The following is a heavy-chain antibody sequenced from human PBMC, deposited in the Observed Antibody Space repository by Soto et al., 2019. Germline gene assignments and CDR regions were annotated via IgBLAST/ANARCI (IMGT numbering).Heavy chain of an antibody. V-gene: IGHV1-18*01. CDR2: ISAHNGDT. CDR3: ARGGLTMINRPDAFDI. D-gene: IGHD3-22*01. CDR1: GYTFTNFG. Sequence: ASVKVSCKTSGYTFTNFGLSWVRQAPGQGLEWMGWISAHNGDTNHVQKLQGRVTITADTSTSTAYLELSSLRSDDTAVYYCARGGLTMINRPDAFDIWGQGTMVTVSS. J-gene: IGHJ3*02.